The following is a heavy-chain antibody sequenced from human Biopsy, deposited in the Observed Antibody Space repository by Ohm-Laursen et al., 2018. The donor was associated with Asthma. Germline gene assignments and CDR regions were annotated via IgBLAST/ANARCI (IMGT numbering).Heavy chain of an antibody. CDR1: GGSMTPTSHY. V-gene: IGHV4-39*01. D-gene: IGHD3-3*01. CDR3: ARRITIFGVVQKDHGMDA. Sequence: GTLSLTCTVSGGSMTPTSHYWDWIRQAPGKGLEWIGYISYGGKTSYNPSLKNRVTISRDTSKNQFSLRLTSVTAADTAVYFCARRITIFGVVQKDHGMDAWGEGTTVIVSS. J-gene: IGHJ6*04. CDR2: ISYGGKT.